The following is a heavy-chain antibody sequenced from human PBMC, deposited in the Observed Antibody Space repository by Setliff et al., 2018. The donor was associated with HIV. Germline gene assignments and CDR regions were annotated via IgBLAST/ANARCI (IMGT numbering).Heavy chain of an antibody. Sequence: PGGSLRLSCIASGFSFNNYYMTWVRQAPGKGLEWVSALSTSGDSTYYADSVKGRFTISRDDSKNTLYLQMNSLRAEDTAVYYCAKDNTWIPNGFDYWGQGTLVTVSS. D-gene: IGHD5-18*01. CDR2: LSTSGDST. CDR3: AKDNTWIPNGFDY. J-gene: IGHJ4*02. V-gene: IGHV3-23*01. CDR1: GFSFNNYY.